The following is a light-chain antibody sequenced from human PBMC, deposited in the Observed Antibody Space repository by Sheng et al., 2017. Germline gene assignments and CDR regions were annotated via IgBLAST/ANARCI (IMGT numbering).Light chain of an antibody. CDR3: QQYTNYPWT. CDR1: QGISSW. V-gene: IGKV1-8*01. CDR2: AAS. Sequence: AIRMTQSPSSLSASTGDRVTITCRASQGISSWLAWYQQKPGKAPRLLIYAASILQNGVPSRFSGSGSGTEFTLTISSLQPDDFATYYCQQYTNYPWTFGQGTKVESK. J-gene: IGKJ1*01.